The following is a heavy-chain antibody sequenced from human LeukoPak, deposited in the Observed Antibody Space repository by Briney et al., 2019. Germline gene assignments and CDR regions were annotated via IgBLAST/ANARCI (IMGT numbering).Heavy chain of an antibody. J-gene: IGHJ4*02. V-gene: IGHV3-74*01. CDR2: IESDASNT. CDR1: GFAFRSHW. CDR3: TRDGSGSRIPFDY. Sequence: GGSLRLSCAASGFAFRSHWMHWVRQAPGKGLVWVARIESDASNTRYADSVKGRFTISRDNANKTLYLQMNSLRAEDTAVYYCTRDGSGSRIPFDYWGQGTLVTVSS. D-gene: IGHD1-26*01.